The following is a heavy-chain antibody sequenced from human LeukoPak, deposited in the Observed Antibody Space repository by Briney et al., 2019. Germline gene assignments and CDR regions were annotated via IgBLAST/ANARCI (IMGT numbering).Heavy chain of an antibody. CDR3: ARDDGDYLVDY. V-gene: IGHV1-69*13. D-gene: IGHD4-17*01. CDR1: AGSFSSYA. Sequence: SVTVSCKASAGSFSSYAISWVRQAPRQGLEWMGWIIPIFGTANYAQKFQGRVTITADEATSTAYMELSSLRSEDTAVYYCARDDGDYLVDYWGQGTLVTVSS. CDR2: IIPIFGTA. J-gene: IGHJ4*02.